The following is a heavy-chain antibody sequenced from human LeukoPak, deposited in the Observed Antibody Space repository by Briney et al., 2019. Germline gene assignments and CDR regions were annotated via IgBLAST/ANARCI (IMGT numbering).Heavy chain of an antibody. J-gene: IGHJ4*02. CDR1: GFTFSSYG. CDR2: ISSSGSTI. Sequence: PGGSLRLSCAASGFTFSSYGMHWVRQAPGKGLEWVSYISSSGSTIYYADSVKGRFTISRDNAKNSLYLQMNSLRAEDTAVYYCARDRSGRMTTVTSFDYWGQGTLVTVSS. D-gene: IGHD4-17*01. CDR3: ARDRSGRMTTVTSFDY. V-gene: IGHV3-48*04.